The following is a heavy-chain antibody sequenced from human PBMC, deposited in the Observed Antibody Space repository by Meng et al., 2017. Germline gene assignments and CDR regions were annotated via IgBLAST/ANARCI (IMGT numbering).Heavy chain of an antibody. V-gene: IGHV3-21*01. CDR2: ISTSSSYI. J-gene: IGHJ4*02. D-gene: IGHD6-13*01. CDR1: GFTFSIYS. CDR3: ARAYGSSWTSDD. Sequence: GESLKISCAASGFTFSIYSMNWVRQAPGKGLEWVSSISTSSSYISYADSVKGRFTISRDNAKNSLYLQMNSLRAEDTAIYYCARAYGSSWTSDDWGQGTLVTVSS.